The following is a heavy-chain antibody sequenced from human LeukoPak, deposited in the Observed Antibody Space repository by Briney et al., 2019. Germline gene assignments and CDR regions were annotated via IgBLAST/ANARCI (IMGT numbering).Heavy chain of an antibody. CDR2: INPSGGST. CDR1: GYTFTSYY. J-gene: IGHJ5*02. D-gene: IGHD3-22*01. CDR3: ARDRRLNYYDMTNWFDP. Sequence: VASVKVSCKASGYTFTSYYMHWVRQAPGQGLEWMGIINPSGGSTSYAQKFQGRVTMTRDMSTSTVYMELSSLRSEDTAVYYCARDRRLNYYDMTNWFDPWGQGTLVTVSS. V-gene: IGHV1-46*01.